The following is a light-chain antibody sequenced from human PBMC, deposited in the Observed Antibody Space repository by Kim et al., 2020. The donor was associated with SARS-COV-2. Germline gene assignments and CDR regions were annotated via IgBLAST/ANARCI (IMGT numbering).Light chain of an antibody. CDR1: QTVNSD. CDR2: DIS. Sequence: WSRGESATLSCGASQTVNSDLAWYEHKPGQAPKLIMYDISNRATGIPARFSGSGTGTDFTLTISSLETEDSAVYYCQQGDNWPYTFGQGTKLEI. V-gene: IGKV3-11*01. CDR3: QQGDNWPYT. J-gene: IGKJ2*01.